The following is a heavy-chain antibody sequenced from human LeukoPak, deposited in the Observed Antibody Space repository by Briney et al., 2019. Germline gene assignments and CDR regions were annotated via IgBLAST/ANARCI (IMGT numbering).Heavy chain of an antibody. V-gene: IGHV3-9*01. CDR3: AKDIADGAFDY. CDR2: ISWNSGSI. CDR1: GFTFDDYG. Sequence: GGSLRLSCAASGFTFDDYGMHWVRQAPGKGLEWVSGISWNSGSIGYADSVKGRFTISRDNAKNSLYLQMNSLRAEDTALYYCAKDIADGAFDYWGQGTLVTVSS. J-gene: IGHJ4*02. D-gene: IGHD4/OR15-4a*01.